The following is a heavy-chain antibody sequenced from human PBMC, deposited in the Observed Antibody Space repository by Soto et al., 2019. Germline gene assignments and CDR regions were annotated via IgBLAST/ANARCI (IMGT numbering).Heavy chain of an antibody. CDR2: IYYSGST. CDR1: GGSISSGGYY. V-gene: IGHV4-31*03. D-gene: IGHD3-22*01. Sequence: QVQLQESGPGLVKPSQTLSLTCTVSGGSISSGGYYWSWIRQHPGKGLEWIGYIYYSGSTYYNPSLKSRVTISVDTSKNQFSLNLSSVTAADTAVYYCARGSSGYYRTDAFDIWGQGTMVTVSS. CDR3: ARGSSGYYRTDAFDI. J-gene: IGHJ3*02.